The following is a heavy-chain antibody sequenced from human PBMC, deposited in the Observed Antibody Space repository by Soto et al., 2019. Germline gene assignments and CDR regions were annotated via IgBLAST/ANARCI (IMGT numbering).Heavy chain of an antibody. CDR2: IYYSGST. Sequence: QVQLQESGPGLVKPSETLSLTCTVSGGSISSYYWSWIRQPPGKGLEWIGYIYYSGSTNYNPSLKSRVTIPVDTSTNQCALKLSSVTAADTAVYYCARRYGGNFDYWGQGTLVTVSS. V-gene: IGHV4-59*08. CDR1: GGSISSYY. J-gene: IGHJ4*02. CDR3: ARRYGGNFDY. D-gene: IGHD5-12*01.